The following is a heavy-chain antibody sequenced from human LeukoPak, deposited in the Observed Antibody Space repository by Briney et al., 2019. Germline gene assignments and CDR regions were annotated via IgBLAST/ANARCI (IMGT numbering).Heavy chain of an antibody. V-gene: IGHV3-30*04. CDR1: GFTFCSYA. Sequence: RGSLRLSCAASGFTFCSYAMRWGRQAPGKGLGWVAVISYDGINKYYADSLKGRFTIARDNSKKALHLQMNSLRAEDTVGYYCARDLSGVAGYTYGRGIDYWGQGTLVIVSS. J-gene: IGHJ4*02. CDR2: ISYDGINK. CDR3: ARDLSGVAGYTYGRGIDY. D-gene: IGHD5-18*01.